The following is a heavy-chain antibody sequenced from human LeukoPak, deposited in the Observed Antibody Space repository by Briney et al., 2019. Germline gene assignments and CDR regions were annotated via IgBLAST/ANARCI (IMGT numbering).Heavy chain of an antibody. CDR3: ARPDSSGWYAYYGMDV. V-gene: IGHV3-74*01. J-gene: IGHJ6*02. CDR1: GFTFSSYW. Sequence: GGSLRLSCAASGFTFSSYWVHWVRQAPGKGLVWVSRINSDGSSTSYADSVKGRFTISRDNAKNTLYLQMNSLRAEDTAVYYCARPDSSGWYAYYGMDVWGQGTTVTVSS. D-gene: IGHD6-19*01. CDR2: INSDGSST.